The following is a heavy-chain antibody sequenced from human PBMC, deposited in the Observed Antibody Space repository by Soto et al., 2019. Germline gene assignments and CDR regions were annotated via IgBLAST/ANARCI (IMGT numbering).Heavy chain of an antibody. Sequence: QITLKESGPTLVKPTQTLMLTCTFSGFSLSTSGVGVGWIRQPPGKALEWLALIYWDDDKRYSPSLKSRLTITKDTSKNQVVLTMTNMDPVDTATYYCAHRGYYYDSSGYYSAAEYFQHWGQGTLVTVSS. D-gene: IGHD3-22*01. J-gene: IGHJ1*01. CDR2: IYWDDDK. CDR3: AHRGYYYDSSGYYSAAEYFQH. CDR1: GFSLSTSGVG. V-gene: IGHV2-5*02.